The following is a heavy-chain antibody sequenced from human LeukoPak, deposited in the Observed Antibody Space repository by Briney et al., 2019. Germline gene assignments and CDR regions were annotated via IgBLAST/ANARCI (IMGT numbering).Heavy chain of an antibody. V-gene: IGHV4-4*07. CDR1: GGSISSYY. CDR3: ATSPPVVPAAITAFDI. D-gene: IGHD2-2*01. J-gene: IGHJ3*02. Sequence: SETLSLTCTVSGGSISSYYWSWIRQSAGKGLEWIGRIYTSGSTPDYSPSLKSRVTMSIDTSKNQFSLQLSSVTAADTAVHYCATSPPVVPAAITAFDIWGQGTMVTVSS. CDR2: IYTSGSTP.